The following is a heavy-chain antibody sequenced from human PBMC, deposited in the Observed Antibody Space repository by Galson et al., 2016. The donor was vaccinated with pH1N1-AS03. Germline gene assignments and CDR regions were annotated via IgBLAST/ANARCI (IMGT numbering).Heavy chain of an antibody. CDR1: GFTFSSYW. Sequence: SLRLSCAASGFTFSSYWMSWVRQAPGKGLEWVANIKEDGSEKYHVDSVKGRFTISRDNGKNSLYLQMNSLRAEDTAVYFCARAGLAASYFHYYYLDVWGKGATVTVSS. V-gene: IGHV3-7*04. D-gene: IGHD6-25*01. J-gene: IGHJ6*03. CDR3: ARAGLAASYFHYYYLDV. CDR2: IKEDGSEK.